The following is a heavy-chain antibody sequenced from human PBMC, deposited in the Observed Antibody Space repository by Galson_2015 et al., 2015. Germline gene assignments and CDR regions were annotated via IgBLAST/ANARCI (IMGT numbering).Heavy chain of an antibody. V-gene: IGHV3-11*01. Sequence: SLRLSCAAAGFTFSDYYMSWIRQAPGKGLEWLSYISGSGDIIYYAASVKGRFTISRDNAKNSLYLQINSLRVEDTAVYYCASLPNYLFDYWGQGTLLTVSS. D-gene: IGHD5-24*01. J-gene: IGHJ4*02. CDR1: GFTFSDYY. CDR3: ASLPNYLFDY. CDR2: ISGSGDII.